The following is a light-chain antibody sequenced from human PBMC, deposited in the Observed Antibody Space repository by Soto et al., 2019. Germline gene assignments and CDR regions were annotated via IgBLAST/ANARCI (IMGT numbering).Light chain of an antibody. CDR3: QQYNNWPLT. CDR1: QSISRD. V-gene: IGKV3-15*01. CDR2: AAS. J-gene: IGKJ1*01. Sequence: EIVLTQSPATLSVCPGERVTISGRASQSISRDSAWYQQKPGQAPRLLIYAASTRATGLPARFSGGGSGTEFTLTISSLQSEDFAVYSCQQYNNWPLTFGQGTKVDI.